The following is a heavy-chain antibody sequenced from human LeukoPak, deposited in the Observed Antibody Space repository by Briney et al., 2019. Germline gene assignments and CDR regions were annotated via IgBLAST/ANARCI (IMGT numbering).Heavy chain of an antibody. Sequence: SETLSLTCTVSGGSISSSSYYWGWIRQPPGKGLEWIGSIYYSGSTYYNPSLKSRVTISVDTSKNQFSLKLSSVTAADTAVYXXXXXXXXXXXXFWSSSKRELWGQGTLVTVSS. CDR3: XXXXXXXXXXFWSSSKREL. J-gene: IGHJ4*02. CDR1: GGSISSSSYY. V-gene: IGHV4-39*01. CDR2: IYYSGST. D-gene: IGHD3-3*01.